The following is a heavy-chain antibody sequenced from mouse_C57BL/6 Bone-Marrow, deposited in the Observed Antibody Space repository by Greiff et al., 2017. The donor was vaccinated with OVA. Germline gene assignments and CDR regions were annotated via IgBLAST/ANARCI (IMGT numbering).Heavy chain of an antibody. V-gene: IGHV14-4*01. J-gene: IGHJ4*01. CDR3: TTGVYYDYDEGWAMDY. CDR2: IDPENGDT. Sequence: VQLQQSGAELVRPGASVKLSCTASGFNIKDDYMHWVKQRPEQGLEWIGWIDPENGDTEYASKFQGKATITADTSSNTAYLQLSSLTSEDTAVYYCTTGVYYDYDEGWAMDYWGQGTSVTVSS. D-gene: IGHD2-4*01. CDR1: GFNIKDDY.